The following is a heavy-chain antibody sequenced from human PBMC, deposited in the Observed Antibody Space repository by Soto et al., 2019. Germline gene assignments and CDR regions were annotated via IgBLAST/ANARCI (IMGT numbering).Heavy chain of an antibody. V-gene: IGHV3-9*01. CDR1: GFTFDDYA. CDR3: AKDSLYSSSSGGHFDY. CDR2: ISWNSRNI. Sequence: DVQLVESGGDLVQPGRSLRLSCAASGFTFDDYAMHWVRLAPGKGLEWVSSISWNSRNIGYADSVKGRFTISRDNAKNSLYLQMNSLRGEDTALYYCAKDSLYSSSSGGHFDYWGQGTLVTVSS. D-gene: IGHD6-6*01. J-gene: IGHJ4*02.